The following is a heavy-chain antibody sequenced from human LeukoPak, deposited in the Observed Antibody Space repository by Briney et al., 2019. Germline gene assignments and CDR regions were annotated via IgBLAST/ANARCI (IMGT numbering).Heavy chain of an antibody. CDR3: AKEDDIAAERAPFDY. Sequence: PGGSLRLSCAASGFSFSRYWMNWVRQAPGKGLEWVSGISGSGRTTYYADSVKGRFNIARDNSNNTLYLQMNSLRADDTAVYYYAKEDDIAAERAPFDYWGQGALVTVSS. J-gene: IGHJ4*02. D-gene: IGHD6-6*01. CDR1: GFSFSRYW. V-gene: IGHV3-23*01. CDR2: ISGSGRTT.